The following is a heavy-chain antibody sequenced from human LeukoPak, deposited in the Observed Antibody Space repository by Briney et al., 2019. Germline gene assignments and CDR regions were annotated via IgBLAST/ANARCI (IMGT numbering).Heavy chain of an antibody. CDR1: GGSISSGGYY. V-gene: IGHV4-61*02. CDR3: ARETAAYYDFWSGPRGFDP. D-gene: IGHD3-3*01. J-gene: IGHJ5*02. CDR2: IYTSGST. Sequence: SQTLSLTCTVSGGSISSGGYYWSWIRQHPGKGLEWIGRIYTSGSTNYNPSLKSRVTMSVDTSKNQFSLKLSSVTAADTAVYYCARETAAYYDFWSGPRGFDPWGQGTLVTVSS.